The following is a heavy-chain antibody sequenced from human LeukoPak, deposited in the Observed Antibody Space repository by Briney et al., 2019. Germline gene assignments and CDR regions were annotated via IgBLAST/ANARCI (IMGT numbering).Heavy chain of an antibody. D-gene: IGHD3-22*01. V-gene: IGHV3-74*01. J-gene: IGHJ6*02. CDR2: INSDGSST. CDR1: GFTFSSYW. CDR3: ARSHYYDSSGYFSYYYALDV. Sequence: PGGSLRLSCEASGFTFSSYWMHWVRQVPGKGLLSVSRINSDGSSTREADSVKGRITISRDNAKNTLYLQMNSLRAEDTAIYYCARSHYYDSSGYFSYYYALDVWGQGTTVTVSS.